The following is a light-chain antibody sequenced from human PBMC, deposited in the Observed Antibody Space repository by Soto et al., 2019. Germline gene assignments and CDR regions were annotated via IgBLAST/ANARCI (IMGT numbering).Light chain of an antibody. CDR3: AAWDDSLNGRL. CDR2: SNN. V-gene: IGLV1-44*01. Sequence: QSVLTQPPSASGTPGQRVTIFCSGSSSNIGSHSVHWYQQLPGTAPKLLIYSNNQRPSGVPDRFSGSKSGTSASLAISGLQSDDEADYYCAAWDDSLNGRLFGGGTKLTVL. CDR1: SSNIGSHS. J-gene: IGLJ2*01.